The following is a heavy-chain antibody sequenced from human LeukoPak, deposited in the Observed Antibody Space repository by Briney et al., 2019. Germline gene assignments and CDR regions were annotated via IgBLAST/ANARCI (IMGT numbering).Heavy chain of an antibody. CDR1: AFAFSSNW. J-gene: IGHJ5*02. CDR3: AKDRAGFDP. Sequence: GGSLRLSCVASAFAFSSNWMSWVRQAPGKGLEWVSYISSSSDYTNYADSVKGRFTISRDNARNSLYLQMNSLRAEDTAVYYCAKDRAGFDPWGQGTLVTVSS. V-gene: IGHV3-11*05. CDR2: ISSSSDYT.